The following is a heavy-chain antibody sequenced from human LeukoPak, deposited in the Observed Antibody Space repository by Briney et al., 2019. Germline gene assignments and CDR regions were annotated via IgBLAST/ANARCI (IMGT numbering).Heavy chain of an antibody. D-gene: IGHD3-10*01. V-gene: IGHV1-2*02. CDR3: GRGGSGSGSLYYFDY. J-gene: IGHJ4*02. Sequence: ASVEVSCKASGYSFIDYSVHWVRQAPGQGLEWVGGINSNSGATSYAQNFQGRVTITRATSISTAYMELRGLTSDDTAVYYCGRGGSGSGSLYYFDYWGQGTLVSVSS. CDR2: INSNSGAT. CDR1: GYSFIDYS.